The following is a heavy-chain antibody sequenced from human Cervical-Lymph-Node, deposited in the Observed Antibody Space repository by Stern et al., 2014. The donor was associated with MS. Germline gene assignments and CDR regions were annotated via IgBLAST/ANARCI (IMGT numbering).Heavy chain of an antibody. CDR3: AKHACTGAACPFDL. D-gene: IGHD2-8*02. V-gene: IGHV4-39*01. J-gene: IGHJ4*02. CDR1: GDSISSYTHY. CDR2: VYYSGAT. Sequence: QVQLQESGPGLVKPSETLSLTCAVSGDSISSYTHYWAWIRQPPGKGLEWIGSVYYSGATYYNPSLKSPSPISVDTSKNHSSLGLTSVTAADTAVYYCAKHACTGAACPFDLWGQGTLVTVSS.